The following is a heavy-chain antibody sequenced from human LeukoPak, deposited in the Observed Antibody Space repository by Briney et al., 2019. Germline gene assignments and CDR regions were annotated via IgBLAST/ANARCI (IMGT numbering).Heavy chain of an antibody. Sequence: SETLSLTCAVYGGSFSGYYWSWIRQAPGKGLEWIGEINHSGSTNYNPSLKSRVTISVDTSKNQFSLKLSSVTAADTAVYYCARGRVAAAGTPGYWGQGTLVTVSS. J-gene: IGHJ4*02. CDR1: GGSFSGYY. D-gene: IGHD6-13*01. V-gene: IGHV4-34*01. CDR3: ARGRVAAAGTPGY. CDR2: INHSGST.